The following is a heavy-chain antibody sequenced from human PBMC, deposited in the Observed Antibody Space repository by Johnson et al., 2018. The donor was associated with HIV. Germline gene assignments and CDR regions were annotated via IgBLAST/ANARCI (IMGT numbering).Heavy chain of an antibody. Sequence: QVQLVESGGGVLQPGGSLRLSCAASGFTFNNYGMHWLRQSPGKGLEWVAFIRYDGTNKYYADSVKGRFTISRDNSKNTLYLQMNSLRAEDTAVYYCARDPYYDFLTGPRDAFDIWGQGTMVTVSS. CDR3: ARDPYYDFLTGPRDAFDI. J-gene: IGHJ3*02. CDR1: GFTFNNYG. V-gene: IGHV3-30*02. D-gene: IGHD3-9*01. CDR2: IRYDGTNK.